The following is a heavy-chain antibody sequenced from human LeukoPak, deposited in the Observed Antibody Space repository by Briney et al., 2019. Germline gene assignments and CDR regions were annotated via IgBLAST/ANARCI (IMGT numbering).Heavy chain of an antibody. CDR3: ASLDDPHRSGYYKDV. J-gene: IGHJ6*03. CDR2: IENSGTT. CDR1: DASVSGGYRY. Sequence: SESLSLTCTVSDASVSGGYRYWSWIRQPAGKGLEWIGRIENSGTTYYNPSLESRVTISVDTCKNQFCLSLRSVTAADTAVYFCASLDDPHRSGYYKDVWGKGTTVTVSS. V-gene: IGHV4-61*02. D-gene: IGHD3/OR15-3a*01.